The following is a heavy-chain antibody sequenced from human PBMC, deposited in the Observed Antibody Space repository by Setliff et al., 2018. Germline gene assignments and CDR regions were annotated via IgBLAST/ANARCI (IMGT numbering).Heavy chain of an antibody. J-gene: IGHJ4*02. Sequence: SETLSLTCTVSGGSINSMSYYWGWIRQPPGKGLEWIGSIYHSGNTYYNPSLKRRVTISVDTTKNQFSLQLNSVTAADTAVYYCARDPSSVAARPGYWGQGTLVTVSS. D-gene: IGHD6-6*01. CDR1: GGSINSMSYY. CDR3: ARDPSSVAARPGY. V-gene: IGHV4-39*07. CDR2: IYHSGNT.